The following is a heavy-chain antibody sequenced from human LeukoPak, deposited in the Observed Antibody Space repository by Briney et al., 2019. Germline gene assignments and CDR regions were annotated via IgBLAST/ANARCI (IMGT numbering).Heavy chain of an antibody. CDR3: ARGRPSYDLWSGYLFDY. CDR1: GGSFSSYY. V-gene: IGHV4-4*07. Sequence: PSETLSLTCTVSGGSFSSYYWSWIRQPAGKGLEWIGRIYTSGSTNYNPSLKSRVTISVDTSKNQFSLKLSSVTAADTAVYYCARGRPSYDLWSGYLFDYWGQGTLVTVSS. CDR2: IYTSGST. J-gene: IGHJ4*02. D-gene: IGHD3-3*01.